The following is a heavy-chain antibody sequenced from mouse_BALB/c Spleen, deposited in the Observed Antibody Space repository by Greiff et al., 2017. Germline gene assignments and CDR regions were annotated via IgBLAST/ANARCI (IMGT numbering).Heavy chain of an antibody. V-gene: IGHV14-3*02. J-gene: IGHJ4*01. CDR1: GFNIKDTY. D-gene: IGHD1-1*01. Sequence: EVQLVESGAELVKPGASVKLSCTASGFNIKDTYMHWVKQRPEQGLEWIGRIDPANGNTKYDPKFQGKATITADTSSNTAYLQLSSLTSEDTAVYYCARDYYGSSYEAMDYWGQGTSVTVSS. CDR2: IDPANGNT. CDR3: ARDYYGSSYEAMDY.